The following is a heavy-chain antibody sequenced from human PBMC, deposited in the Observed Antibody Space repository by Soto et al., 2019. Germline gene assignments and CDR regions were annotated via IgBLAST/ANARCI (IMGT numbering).Heavy chain of an antibody. CDR3: ARLDCSGGSCYSGHFDY. Sequence: GESLKISCKGSGYSFTSYWIGWVRQMPGKGLEWMGIIYPGDSDTRYSPPFQGQVTISADKSISTAYLQWSSLKASDTAMYYCARLDCSGGSCYSGHFDYWGQGTLVTVSS. D-gene: IGHD2-15*01. CDR2: IYPGDSDT. V-gene: IGHV5-51*01. CDR1: GYSFTSYW. J-gene: IGHJ4*02.